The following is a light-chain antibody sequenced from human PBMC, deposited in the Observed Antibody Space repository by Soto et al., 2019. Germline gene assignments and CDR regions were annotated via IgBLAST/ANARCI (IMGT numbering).Light chain of an antibody. CDR3: QQYYSSSWT. J-gene: IGKJ1*01. V-gene: IGKV1-5*03. Sequence: DIQMTQSPSTLSASVGDRVTITCRASQRISTYLAWYQQKPGKAPKVLIYQASSLESGVPSRFSGSGSGTEFTLTISSLQPDDFATYYCQQYYSSSWTFGQGTKVEI. CDR2: QAS. CDR1: QRISTY.